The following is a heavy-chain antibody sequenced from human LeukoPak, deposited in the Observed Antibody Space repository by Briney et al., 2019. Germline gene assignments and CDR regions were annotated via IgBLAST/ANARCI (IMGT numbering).Heavy chain of an antibody. Sequence: SETLSLTCTVSGGSISSRSYYWGWIRQSPGKGLEWIGNIYYSGSIYYNPSLKSRVTISVDTSKNQFSLKLSSVTAADTAVYCCARGHDSSGYPLDYWGQGTLVTVSS. CDR2: IYYSGSI. CDR3: ARGHDSSGYPLDY. J-gene: IGHJ4*02. D-gene: IGHD3-22*01. V-gene: IGHV4-39*01. CDR1: GGSISSRSYY.